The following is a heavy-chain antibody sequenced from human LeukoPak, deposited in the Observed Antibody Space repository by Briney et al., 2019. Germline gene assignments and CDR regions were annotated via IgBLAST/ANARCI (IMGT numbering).Heavy chain of an antibody. J-gene: IGHJ4*02. Sequence: GGSLRLSCVVSGFTFSGYWMHWVRQAPGKGLVWVSRINNDGSNTVYADFVEGRFTISRDNAKNTLYLQMNSLRVEDAAIYYCARGLQGPDFRGQGTLVTVSS. CDR2: INNDGSNT. D-gene: IGHD3-16*01. CDR3: ARGLQGPDF. CDR1: GFTFSGYW. V-gene: IGHV3-74*01.